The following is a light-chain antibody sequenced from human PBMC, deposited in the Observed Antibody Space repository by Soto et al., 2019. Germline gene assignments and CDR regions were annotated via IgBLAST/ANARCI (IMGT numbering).Light chain of an antibody. Sequence: EIVLTQSPAPLSSSPGERATLSCRASQTVSNKLAWYQHKPGQAPRLLIYDTSNRATGIPARFSGSGSGTDFTLTISRLEPEDFAVYYCHQCKSWPRTFGQGTKVEIK. CDR2: DTS. V-gene: IGKV3-11*01. J-gene: IGKJ1*01. CDR1: QTVSNK. CDR3: HQCKSWPRT.